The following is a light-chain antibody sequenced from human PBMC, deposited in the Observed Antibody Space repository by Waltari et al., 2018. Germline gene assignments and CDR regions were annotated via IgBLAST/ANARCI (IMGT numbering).Light chain of an antibody. CDR1: QSVSSTY. CDR3: QQYDYSFT. Sequence: EIVLTQSPGTLSLSPGERATLSCRASQSVSSTYLAWYQQKPGQAPMLLIYGTSTRATGIPDRFSGSGSGTDFTLTISRLEPEDFAVYYCQQYDYSFTFGGGTRVEIK. V-gene: IGKV3-20*01. CDR2: GTS. J-gene: IGKJ4*01.